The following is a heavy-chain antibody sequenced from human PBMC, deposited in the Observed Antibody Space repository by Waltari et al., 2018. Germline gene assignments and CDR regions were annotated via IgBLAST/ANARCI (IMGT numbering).Heavy chain of an antibody. CDR3: ARTKMERDFWSGSHMLLDY. V-gene: IGHV1-8*01. D-gene: IGHD3-3*01. CDR2: MNPNSGNT. J-gene: IGHJ4*02. Sequence: QVQLVQSGAEVKKPGASVKVSCKASGYTFTSYDINWVRQATGQGLEWMGWMNPNSGNTGYAQKFQGRVTMTRNTSISTAYMELSSLRSEDTAVYYCARTKMERDFWSGSHMLLDYWGQGTLVTVSS. CDR1: GYTFTSYD.